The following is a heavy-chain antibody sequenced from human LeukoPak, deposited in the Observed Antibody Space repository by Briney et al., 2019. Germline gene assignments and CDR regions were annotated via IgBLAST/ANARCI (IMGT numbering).Heavy chain of an antibody. CDR3: ARDYYDSSSYYSCDY. Sequence: GGSLRLSCAASGFTFSSYWMHWVRQAPGKGLVWVSRINSDGSSTSYADSVKGRFTISRDNAKNTLYLQMNSLRAEDTAVYYCARDYYDSSSYYSCDYWGQGTLVTVSS. CDR2: INSDGSST. CDR1: GFTFSSYW. D-gene: IGHD3-22*01. J-gene: IGHJ4*02. V-gene: IGHV3-74*01.